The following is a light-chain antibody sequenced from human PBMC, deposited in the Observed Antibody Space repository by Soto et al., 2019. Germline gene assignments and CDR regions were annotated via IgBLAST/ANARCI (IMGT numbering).Light chain of an antibody. V-gene: IGKV3-15*01. CDR3: QQYDNWPPIT. CDR1: QSVGNN. J-gene: IGKJ5*01. CDR2: AAS. Sequence: VMRQSLATVPVNPGGRVTLSCRASQSVGNNLAWSQHQHGQAPTLLIYAASTRATAIPARFSGSGSGTEFTLTISSLQSEDFAVYYCQQYDNWPPITFGQGTRLEIK.